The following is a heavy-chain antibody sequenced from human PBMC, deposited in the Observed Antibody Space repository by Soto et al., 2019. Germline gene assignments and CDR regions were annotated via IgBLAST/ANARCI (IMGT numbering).Heavy chain of an antibody. J-gene: IGHJ4*02. Sequence: PGESLKISCKGSGYSFTSYWIGWVRQIPGIGLEWMGIIYPGDSDTRYSPSFQGQVTISADKSISTAYLQWSSLKASDTAMYYCARQMAYSSSQSYFDYWGQGTLVTVSS. V-gene: IGHV5-51*01. CDR2: IYPGDSDT. CDR3: ARQMAYSSSQSYFDY. CDR1: GYSFTSYW. D-gene: IGHD6-13*01.